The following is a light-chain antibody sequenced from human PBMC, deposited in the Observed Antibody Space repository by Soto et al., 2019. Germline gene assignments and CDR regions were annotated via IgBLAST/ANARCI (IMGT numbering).Light chain of an antibody. Sequence: DIQMTQSPSSLSASIGDRVTFTCRTSQGINNYLAWYQQKPGKVPKLLIYAASTLRSDVPSRFSGGGSGTYFALTISSLQPEDVAIYYCQKYNSAPLTFGGGTKVELK. V-gene: IGKV1-27*01. CDR1: QGINNY. CDR3: QKYNSAPLT. J-gene: IGKJ4*01. CDR2: AAS.